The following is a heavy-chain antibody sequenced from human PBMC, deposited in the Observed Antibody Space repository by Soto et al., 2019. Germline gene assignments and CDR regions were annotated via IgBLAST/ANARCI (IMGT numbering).Heavy chain of an antibody. Sequence: PGESLKISCKGSGYSFTSYWISWVRQMPGKGLEWMGRIDPSDSYTNYSPSFQGHVTISADKSISTAYLQWSSLKASDTAMYYCAITTATIIAAAGTGYWGQGTLVTVSS. J-gene: IGHJ1*01. CDR1: GYSFTSYW. V-gene: IGHV5-10-1*01. CDR3: AITTATIIAAAGTGY. D-gene: IGHD6-13*01. CDR2: IDPSDSYT.